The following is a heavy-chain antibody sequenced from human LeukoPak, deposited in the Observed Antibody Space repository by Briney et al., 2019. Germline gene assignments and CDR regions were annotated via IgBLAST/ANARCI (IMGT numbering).Heavy chain of an antibody. D-gene: IGHD2-15*01. CDR2: IYYSGTT. J-gene: IGHJ4*02. CDR3: ARDLVVAATWDYFDY. CDR1: GGSISSYY. V-gene: IGHV4-59*12. Sequence: SETLSLTCTVSGGSISSYYWSWIRQPPGKGLEWIGFIYYSGTTNYNPSLKSRVTISVDTSKNQFSLKLSSVTAADTAVYYCARDLVVAATWDYFDYWGQGTLVTVSS.